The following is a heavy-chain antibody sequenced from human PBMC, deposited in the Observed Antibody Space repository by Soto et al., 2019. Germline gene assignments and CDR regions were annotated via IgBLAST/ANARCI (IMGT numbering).Heavy chain of an antibody. CDR3: ARVADGYTFAAVY. CDR1: GGGNLRDYR. D-gene: IGHD5-12*01. Sequence: QVQLVQSGAEVKEPGSSVKVSCKASGGGNLRDYRTTWVRRAPGQGLEWMGGIIPKLGSANYAKNFQGRVKITADESTNTVYMDLRSLRSDDTAVYYCARVADGYTFAAVYWGQGTPVTVSS. J-gene: IGHJ4*02. CDR2: IIPKLGSA. V-gene: IGHV1-69*01.